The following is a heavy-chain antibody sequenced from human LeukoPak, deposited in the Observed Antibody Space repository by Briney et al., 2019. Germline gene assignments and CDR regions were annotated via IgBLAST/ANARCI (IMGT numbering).Heavy chain of an antibody. J-gene: IGHJ4*02. D-gene: IGHD1-1*01. CDR3: VRDTGKIDVYFDS. V-gene: IGHV4-39*07. CDR1: GDSIATRSHY. CDR2: LSDGGRK. Sequence: SETLSLTCTVSGDSIATRSHYWAWIRPSPGQGLQWLGSLSDGGRKNSNPSLNSPVSISTPLSNNQFSRKLRSVTAADTAVYYWVRDTGKIDVYFDSWGQGTPVTVSS.